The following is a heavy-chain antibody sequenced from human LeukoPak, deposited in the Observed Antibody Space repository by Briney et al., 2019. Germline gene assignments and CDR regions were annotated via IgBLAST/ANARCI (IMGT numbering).Heavy chain of an antibody. CDR3: AGESLDAFDI. CDR2: IYYSGST. D-gene: IGHD1-26*01. J-gene: IGHJ3*02. V-gene: IGHV4-59*01. Sequence: SETPSLTCTVSGGSISSYYWSWIRQPPGKGLEWIGYIYYSGSTNYNPSLKSRVTISVDTSKNQFSLKLSSVTAADTAVYYCAGESLDAFDIWGQGTMVTVSS. CDR1: GGSISSYY.